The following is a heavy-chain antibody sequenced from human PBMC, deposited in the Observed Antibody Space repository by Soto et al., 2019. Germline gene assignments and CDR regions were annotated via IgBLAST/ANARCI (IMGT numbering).Heavy chain of an antibody. V-gene: IGHV4-38-2*02. CDR1: GYSINSDYY. D-gene: IGHD3-10*01. J-gene: IGHJ4*02. CDR2: IYHSVST. CDR3: SRKAYSASGRIKLFGS. Sequence: KPXETLSLPCTVSGYSINSDYYGGWIRQPPGKGLEWIAIIYHSVSTFYNPSLRSRVTISIDTSKNQFSLRLTAVTAADTAMYYCSRKAYSASGRIKLFGSCGQ.